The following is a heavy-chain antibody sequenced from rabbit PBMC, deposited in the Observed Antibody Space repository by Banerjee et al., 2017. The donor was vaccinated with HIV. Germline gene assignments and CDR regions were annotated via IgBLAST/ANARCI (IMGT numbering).Heavy chain of an antibody. CDR2: INTGTGSA. CDR3: ARDYVGGNAYALGL. V-gene: IGHV1S45*01. D-gene: IGHD6-1*01. J-gene: IGHJ4*01. CDR1: GFDFSRYY. Sequence: QEHLEESGGDLVKPEGSLTLTCTASGFDFSRYYMSWVRQAPGKGPEWIACINTGTGSAYYASWAKGRFTISKTSSTTVTLQMTSLTAADTATYFCARDYVGGNAYALGLWGQGTLVTVS.